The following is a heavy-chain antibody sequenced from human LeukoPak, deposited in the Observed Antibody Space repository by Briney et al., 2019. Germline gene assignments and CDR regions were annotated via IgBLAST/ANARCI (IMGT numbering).Heavy chain of an antibody. D-gene: IGHD3-22*01. V-gene: IGHV3-7*01. Sequence: GGSLRLSCAASGFTFSRYWMSWVRQAPGKGLEWVANINEDGSEKNYVDSVKGRFTISRDNAKNSLYLEMNSLTAEDTAVYYCANYYDSSGYYALDMWGQGTMATVSP. CDR3: ANYYDSSGYYALDM. J-gene: IGHJ3*02. CDR2: INEDGSEK. CDR1: GFTFSRYW.